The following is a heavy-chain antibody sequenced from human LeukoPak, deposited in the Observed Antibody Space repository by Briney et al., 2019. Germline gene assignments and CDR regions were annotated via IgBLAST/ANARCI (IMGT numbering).Heavy chain of an antibody. V-gene: IGHV1-69*13. CDR3: ARDQGDDYGDEELVYWFDP. CDR1: GGTFSSYA. J-gene: IGHJ5*02. CDR2: IIPIFGTA. Sequence: SVKVSCKASGGTFSSYAISWVRQAPGQGLEWMGGIIPIFGTANYAQKFQGRVTITADESTSTAYMELSSLRSEDTAMYYCARDQGDDYGDEELVYWFDPWGQGTLVTVSS. D-gene: IGHD4-17*01.